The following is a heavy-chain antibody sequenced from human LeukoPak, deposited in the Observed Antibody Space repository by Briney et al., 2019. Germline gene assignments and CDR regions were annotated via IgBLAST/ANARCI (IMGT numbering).Heavy chain of an antibody. CDR2: INHSGST. J-gene: IGHJ5*02. CDR3: ARLPRNRYSSPGFRFDP. V-gene: IGHV4-34*01. D-gene: IGHD6-13*01. Sequence: SETLSLTCAVYGGSFSGYYWSWIRQPPGKGLEWIGEINHSGSTNYNPSLKSRVTISVDTSKNQFSLKLSSVTAADTAVYYCARLPRNRYSSPGFRFDPWGQGTLVTVSS. CDR1: GGSFSGYY.